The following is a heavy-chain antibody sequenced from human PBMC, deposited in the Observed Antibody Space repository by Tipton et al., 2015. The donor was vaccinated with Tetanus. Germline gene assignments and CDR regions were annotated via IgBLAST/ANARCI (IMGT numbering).Heavy chain of an antibody. CDR1: GVSISSDDYY. Sequence: TLSLTCTVSGVSISSDDYYWSWIRQSPGKGLEWIGYIYHSGSAYYKPSPKSRATISVETSKKQFSLKLSSVTAADTAVYYCAGRLGLIRPIDPWGQGTQVIVSS. D-gene: IGHD3-16*01. J-gene: IGHJ5*02. CDR2: IYHSGSA. CDR3: AGRLGLIRPIDP. V-gene: IGHV4-30-4*01.